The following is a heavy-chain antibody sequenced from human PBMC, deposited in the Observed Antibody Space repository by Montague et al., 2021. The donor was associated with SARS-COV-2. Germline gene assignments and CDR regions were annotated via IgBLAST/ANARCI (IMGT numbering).Heavy chain of an antibody. J-gene: IGHJ4*03. Sequence: SETLSLTCTVSGGSISSYCYYWVWLRPPPGLGLVGIISYNCSGSTYYNASLKSRVIISVATSKIQFSLNLSSVTAAATAEYDCARAEAQQLANYWGQGTLVTVSS. CDR2: YNCSGST. D-gene: IGHD6-13*01. V-gene: IGHV4-39*07. CDR1: GGSISSYCYY. CDR3: ARAEAQQLANY.